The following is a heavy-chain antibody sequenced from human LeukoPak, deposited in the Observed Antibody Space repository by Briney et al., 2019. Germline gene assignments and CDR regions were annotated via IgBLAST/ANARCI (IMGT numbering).Heavy chain of an antibody. CDR2: INEDGSVK. CDR3: ARGRGWTFDY. CDR1: GFTFSSYG. V-gene: IGHV3-7*04. Sequence: GGSLRLSCAASGFTFSSYGMHWFRQAPGKGLEWVANINEDGSVKQFADSVKGRFTISRDNTKNSVNLQMNSLGADDTAVYFCARGRGWTFDYWGQGTLVTVSS. D-gene: IGHD6-19*01. J-gene: IGHJ4*02.